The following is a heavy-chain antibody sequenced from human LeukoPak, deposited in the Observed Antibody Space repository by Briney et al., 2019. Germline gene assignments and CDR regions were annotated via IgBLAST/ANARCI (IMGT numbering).Heavy chain of an antibody. J-gene: IGHJ4*02. D-gene: IGHD1-26*01. V-gene: IGHV4-39*01. CDR3: ARLHVGAIVY. Sequence: SETLSLTCTVSGGSISSSRYYWGWIRQPPGKGLEWIGSIYYSGSTYYNPSLKSRVTISVDTSKNQFSLKLSSVTAADTAVYYCARLHVGAIVYWGQGTLVTVSS. CDR2: IYYSGST. CDR1: GGSISSSRYY.